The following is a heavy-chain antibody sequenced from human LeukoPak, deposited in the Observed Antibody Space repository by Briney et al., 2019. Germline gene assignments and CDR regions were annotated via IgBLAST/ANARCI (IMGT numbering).Heavy chain of an antibody. J-gene: IGHJ6*03. V-gene: IGHV3-48*04. CDR3: ARAGGSNYYHYYMDV. D-gene: IGHD2-15*01. Sequence: QPGGSLRLSCAASGFTFSSYSMNWVRQAPGKGLEWVSYISSSSSTIYYADSVKGRFTISRDNAKNSLYLQMNSLRAEDTAVYYCARAGGSNYYHYYMDVWGKGTTVTVSS. CDR1: GFTFSSYS. CDR2: ISSSSSTI.